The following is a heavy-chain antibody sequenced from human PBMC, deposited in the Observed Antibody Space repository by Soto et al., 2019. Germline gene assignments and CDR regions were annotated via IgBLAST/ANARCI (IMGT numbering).Heavy chain of an antibody. CDR3: ARAFKSGKLPYDY. CDR1: GYTFTGYY. V-gene: IGHV1-2*04. D-gene: IGHD2-15*01. Sequence: ASVKVSCKASGYTFTGYYMHWVRQAPGQGLEWMGWINPNSGGTNYAQKFQGWVTMTRDTSISTAYMELSRLRSDDTAVYYCARAFKSGKLPYDYWGQGTLVTV. J-gene: IGHJ4*02. CDR2: INPNSGGT.